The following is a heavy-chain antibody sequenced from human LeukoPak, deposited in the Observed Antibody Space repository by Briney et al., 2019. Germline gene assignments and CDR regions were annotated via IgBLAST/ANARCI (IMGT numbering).Heavy chain of an antibody. CDR1: GFTFSSYA. J-gene: IGHJ3*02. D-gene: IGHD2-15*01. CDR3: ARPRLEYCSGGSCFDAFDI. CDR2: ISGSGSTT. V-gene: IGHV3-23*01. Sequence: GGSLRLSCAASGFTFSSYAMSWVRQAPGKGLEWVSAISGSGSTTYYADSVKGRFTISRDNSKNTLFLQMNSLTAEDTAIYPCARPRLEYCSGGSCFDAFDIWGQGTMVTVSS.